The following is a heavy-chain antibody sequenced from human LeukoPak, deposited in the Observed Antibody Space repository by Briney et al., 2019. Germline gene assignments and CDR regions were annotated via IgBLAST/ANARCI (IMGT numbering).Heavy chain of an antibody. CDR3: AKDSRRYYGSGSYYNV. V-gene: IGHV3-30*02. J-gene: IGHJ4*02. CDR2: IRYDGSNK. D-gene: IGHD3-10*01. Sequence: GGSLRLSCAAAGFTFSSYGMHWVRQAPGKGLEWVAFIRYDGSNKYHADSVKGRFTISRDNSKNTLYLQMNSLRAEDTAVYYCAKDSRRYYGSGSYYNVWGQGTLVTVSS. CDR1: GFTFSSYG.